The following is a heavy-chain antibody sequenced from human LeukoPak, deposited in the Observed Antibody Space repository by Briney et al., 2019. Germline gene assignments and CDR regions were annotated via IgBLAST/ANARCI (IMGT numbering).Heavy chain of an antibody. Sequence: GESLKVSCKGSGYRFTSYWIGWVRQMPGKGLEWMGIIYPGDSDTRYSPSFQGQVTISADKSISTAYLQWSSLKASDTAMYYCARRVARGYYYYGMDVWGQGTTVTVSS. J-gene: IGHJ6*02. CDR3: ARRVARGYYYYGMDV. CDR1: GYRFTSYW. V-gene: IGHV5-51*01. CDR2: IYPGDSDT.